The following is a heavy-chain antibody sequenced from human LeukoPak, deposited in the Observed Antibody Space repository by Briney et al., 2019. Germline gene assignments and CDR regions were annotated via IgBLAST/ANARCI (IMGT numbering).Heavy chain of an antibody. D-gene: IGHD1-26*01. CDR2: IYTSGST. V-gene: IGHV4-61*02. J-gene: IGHJ3*02. CDR3: ARVVGAHPADAFDI. Sequence: PSETLSLTCTVSGGSISSGSYYWSWIRQPAGKGLEWIGRIYTSGSTNHNPSLKSRVTISVDTSKNQFSLKLSSVTAADTAVYYCARVVGAHPADAFDIWGQGTMVTVSS. CDR1: GGSISSGSYY.